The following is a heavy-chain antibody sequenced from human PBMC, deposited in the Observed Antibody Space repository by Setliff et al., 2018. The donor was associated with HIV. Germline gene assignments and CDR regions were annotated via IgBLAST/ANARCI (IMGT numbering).Heavy chain of an antibody. J-gene: IGHJ6*02. V-gene: IGHV4-34*01. CDR1: GGSFRDYY. CDR2: FNQSGSG. Sequence: PSETLSLTCVMYGGSFRDYYWTWIRQPPGKGLEWIGEFNQSGSGNYNPSLKSRVTISVDTSKNEFFLNMGSVTAADTAVYYCAKGRRGYDSRLFYYHHGMDVWGQGTTVTVSS. D-gene: IGHD5-12*01. CDR3: AKGRRGYDSRLFYYHHGMDV.